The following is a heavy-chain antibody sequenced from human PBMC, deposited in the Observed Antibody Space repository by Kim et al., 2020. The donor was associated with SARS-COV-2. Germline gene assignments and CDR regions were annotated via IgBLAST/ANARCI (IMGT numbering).Heavy chain of an antibody. Sequence: SVKVSCKASGGTFSSYAISWVRQAPGQGLEWMGGIIPIFGTANYAQKFQGRVTITADESTSTAYMELSSLRSEDTAVYYCAREEKQLVPGWFDPWGQGTLVTVSS. J-gene: IGHJ5*02. CDR3: AREEKQLVPGWFDP. V-gene: IGHV1-69*13. CDR1: GGTFSSYA. CDR2: IIPIFGTA. D-gene: IGHD6-6*01.